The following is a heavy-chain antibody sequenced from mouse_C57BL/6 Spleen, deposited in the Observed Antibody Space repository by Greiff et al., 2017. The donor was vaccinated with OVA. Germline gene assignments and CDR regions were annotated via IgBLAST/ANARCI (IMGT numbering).Heavy chain of an antibody. CDR1: GYTFTDYY. CDR3: ARGYGSSLDY. CDR2: INPNNGGT. J-gene: IGHJ2*01. Sequence: EVQLQQSGPELVKPGASVKISCKASGYTFTDYYMNWVKQSHGKSLEWIGDINPNNGGTSYNQKFKGKATLTVDKSSSTAYMELRSLTSEESAVYYCARGYGSSLDYWGQGTTLTVSS. V-gene: IGHV1-26*01. D-gene: IGHD1-1*01.